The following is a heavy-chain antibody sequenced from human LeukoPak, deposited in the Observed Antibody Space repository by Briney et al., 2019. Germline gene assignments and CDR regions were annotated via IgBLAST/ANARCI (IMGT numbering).Heavy chain of an antibody. CDR2: IFHTGST. J-gene: IGHJ4*02. Sequence: SETLSLTCTVSGYSISSGYYWAWIRQPPGKGLEWIGSIFHTGSTNYNPSLKSRVTISVDTSKNQFSLKLGSVTAADTAVYYCAREDPRYSSSWVIPSGGANFDYWGQGTLVTVSS. CDR3: AREDPRYSSSWVIPSGGANFDY. CDR1: GYSISSGYY. D-gene: IGHD6-13*01. V-gene: IGHV4-38-2*02.